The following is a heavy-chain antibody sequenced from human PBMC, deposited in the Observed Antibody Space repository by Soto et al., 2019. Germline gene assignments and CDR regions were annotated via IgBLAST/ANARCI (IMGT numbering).Heavy chain of an antibody. J-gene: IGHJ4*02. CDR2: ISYSGDST. Sequence: EVQLLESGGGLVQPGGSLRLSCAASGFTLSGFALSWVRQAPGKGLEGVSVISYSGDSTYYADSVRGRFTISRDNSKNQLYRQMNSLRGEDTAVYYWAKYGTSGWNGPYYFDYWGQGPLVTVSS. D-gene: IGHD6-19*01. CDR3: AKYGTSGWNGPYYFDY. V-gene: IGHV3-23*01. CDR1: GFTLSGFA.